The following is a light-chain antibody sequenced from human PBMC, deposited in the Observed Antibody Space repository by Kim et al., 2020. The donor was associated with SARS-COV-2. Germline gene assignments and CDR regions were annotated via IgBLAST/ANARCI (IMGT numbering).Light chain of an antibody. Sequence: SPGERATLSGRTSQSVSGYLAWYQQKPGQAPRLLIYDVFKRATGIPARFSGSGSGTDFTLTISSLEPEDFAVYYCQQRSNWPPVTFGPGTKVDIK. J-gene: IGKJ3*01. CDR2: DVF. V-gene: IGKV3-11*01. CDR3: QQRSNWPPVT. CDR1: QSVSGY.